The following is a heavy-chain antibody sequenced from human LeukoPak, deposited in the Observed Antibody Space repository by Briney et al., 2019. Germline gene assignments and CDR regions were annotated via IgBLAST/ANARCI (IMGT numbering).Heavy chain of an antibody. J-gene: IGHJ6*03. Sequence: GASVKVSCKASGYTFTSYDINWVRQATGQGLEWMGWVNPSSGGTNYAQKFQGRVTMTRDTSISTAYMELSRLRSDDTAVYYCAREIQQLVRFYYYYYYMDVWGKGTTVTVSS. V-gene: IGHV1-2*02. CDR3: AREIQQLVRFYYYYYYMDV. D-gene: IGHD6-13*01. CDR2: VNPSSGGT. CDR1: GYTFTSYD.